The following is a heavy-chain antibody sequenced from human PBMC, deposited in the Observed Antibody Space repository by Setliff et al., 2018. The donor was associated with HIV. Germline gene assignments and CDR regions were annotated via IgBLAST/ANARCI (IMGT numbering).Heavy chain of an antibody. CDR3: ARGPGNYLSYFYGMDV. CDR2: ISSSSYI. Sequence: PGGSLRLSCAASGFTFSSYSMNWVRQAPGKGLEWVSSISSSSYIYYADSMRGRFTFSRDNAKNSLYLQMNILRAEDTAMYYCARGPGNYLSYFYGMDVWGQGTTVTVSS. V-gene: IGHV3-21*01. CDR1: GFTFSSYS. J-gene: IGHJ6*02. D-gene: IGHD4-4*01.